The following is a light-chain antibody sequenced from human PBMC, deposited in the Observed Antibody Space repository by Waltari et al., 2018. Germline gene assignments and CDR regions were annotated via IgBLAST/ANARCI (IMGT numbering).Light chain of an antibody. CDR1: QSVSNH. V-gene: IGKV3-15*01. CDR2: GAS. CDR3: QQYNSWPFT. J-gene: IGKJ3*01. Sequence: ENVMTQSPATLSVSPGERATLSCRASQSVSNHLAWYQQRPGQAPRLLIYGASSRAAGVPARFSGSGSGTEFTLSIDSLQSEDFALYFCQQYNSWPFTFGPGTQVDIK.